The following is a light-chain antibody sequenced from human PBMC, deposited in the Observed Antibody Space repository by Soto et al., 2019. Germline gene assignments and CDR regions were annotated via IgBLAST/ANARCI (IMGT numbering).Light chain of an antibody. CDR3: LPQNTLPYT. V-gene: IGKV1-17*01. CDR2: TAP. Sequence: DIQMTQSPSSLSASVGDSVTITCRASQDIRNDLGWYQHKPGKVPKRLIHTAPTLQSWVPSRFSGSGSRTEFTLTISSLQPEDFATYYCLPQNTLPYTFGQGTKLEIK. CDR1: QDIRND. J-gene: IGKJ2*01.